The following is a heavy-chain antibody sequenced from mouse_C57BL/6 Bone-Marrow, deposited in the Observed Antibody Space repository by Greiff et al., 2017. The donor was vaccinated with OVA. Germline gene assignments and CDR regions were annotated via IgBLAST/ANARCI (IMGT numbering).Heavy chain of an antibody. CDR3: TYLYAMDY. V-gene: IGHV14-4*01. CDR2: IDPENGDT. Sequence: EVKLMESGAELVRPGASVKLSCTASGFNIKDDYMHWVKQRPEQGLEWIGWIDPENGDTEYASKFQGKATITADTSSNTAYLQLSSLTSEDTAVYYCTYLYAMDYWGQGTSVTVSS. J-gene: IGHJ4*01. D-gene: IGHD5-1*01. CDR1: GFNIKDDY.